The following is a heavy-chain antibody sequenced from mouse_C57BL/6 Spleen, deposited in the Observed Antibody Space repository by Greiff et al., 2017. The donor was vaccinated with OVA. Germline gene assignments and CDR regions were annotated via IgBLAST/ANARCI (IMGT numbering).Heavy chain of an antibody. CDR1: GYTFTDYE. V-gene: IGHV1-15*01. J-gene: IGHJ1*03. Sequence: VQLQQSGAELVRPGASVTLSCKASGYTFTDYEMHWVKQTPVHGLEWIGAIDPETGGTAYNQKFKGKAILTADKSSSTAYMELRSLTSEDSAVYYCTREGLYYSNYGYFDVWGTGTTVTVSS. CDR2: IDPETGGT. CDR3: TREGLYYSNYGYFDV. D-gene: IGHD2-5*01.